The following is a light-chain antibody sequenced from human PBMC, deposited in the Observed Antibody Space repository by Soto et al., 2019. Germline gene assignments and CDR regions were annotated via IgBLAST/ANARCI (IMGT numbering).Light chain of an antibody. V-gene: IGKV3-11*01. J-gene: IGKJ1*01. CDR2: DAS. Sequence: EIVLTQSLATLSLSPGERATLSCRASQSVSSYLAWYQQKPGQAPRLLIYDASNRATGIPARFSGSGSGTDFTLTISSLEPEDFAVYYCQQRSNWPRWTFGQGTKVDIK. CDR3: QQRSNWPRWT. CDR1: QSVSSY.